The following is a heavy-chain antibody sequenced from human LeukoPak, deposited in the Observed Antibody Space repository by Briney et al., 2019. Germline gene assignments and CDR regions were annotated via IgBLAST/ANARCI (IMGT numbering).Heavy chain of an antibody. V-gene: IGHV1-18*01. D-gene: IGHD6-13*01. CDR2: ISAYNGNT. CDR3: ARVAGSWYSLLGLHMDV. J-gene: IGHJ6*03. Sequence: ASVKVSCRASGYTFTSYGISWVRQAPGQGLEWMGWISAYNGNTNYAQKLQGRVTMTTDTSTSTAYMELRSLRSDDTAVYYCARVAGSWYSLLGLHMDVWGKGTTVTVSS. CDR1: GYTFTSYG.